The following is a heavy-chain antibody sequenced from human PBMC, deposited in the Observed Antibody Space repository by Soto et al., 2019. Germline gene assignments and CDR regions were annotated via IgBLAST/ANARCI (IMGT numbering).Heavy chain of an antibody. D-gene: IGHD3-10*01. J-gene: IGHJ5*02. Sequence: GASVEPCWKARAVTIASCSRRSVHQAPGHGLECIGVINPNGGSTKFAQTFQGRVTMTGDTSTSTVYMELRSLRSEDTAIYYCARSSGAVFRIIIEVPNWFAPPAQPTLRTVSS. V-gene: IGHV1-46*01. CDR2: INPNGGST. CDR1: AVTIASCS. CDR3: ARSSGAVFRIIIEVPNWFAP.